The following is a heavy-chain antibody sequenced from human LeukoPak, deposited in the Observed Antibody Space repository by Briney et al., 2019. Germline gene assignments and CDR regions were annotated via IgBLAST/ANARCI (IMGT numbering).Heavy chain of an antibody. D-gene: IGHD4-17*01. J-gene: IGHJ6*02. CDR1: GGSIRSYY. CDR2: IYTSGST. Sequence: SETLSLTCTVSGGSIRSYYWGWIRQPAGKGLEWIGRIYTSGSTNYNPSLKSRVTMSVDTSKNQFSLKLSSVTAADTAVYYCARAYGDSANYYYYYGMDVWGQGTTVTVSS. V-gene: IGHV4-4*07. CDR3: ARAYGDSANYYYYYGMDV.